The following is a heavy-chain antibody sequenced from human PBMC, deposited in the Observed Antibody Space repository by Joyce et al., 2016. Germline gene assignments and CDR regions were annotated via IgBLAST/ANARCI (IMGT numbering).Heavy chain of an antibody. J-gene: IGHJ6*02. CDR3: ARGGISYYYAMDV. Sequence: QLVESGGGVVKPGGSLRLSCEAYGSTFSSSGMSWFRQDPGKGLEWVAAISGTSYYIFHAETVSGRFTVSRDNAKKTLYLQMNSLRAEDSAVFYCARGGISYYYAMDVWGQGTTVTVSS. V-gene: IGHV3-21*01. CDR2: ISGTSYYI. D-gene: IGHD3-16*01. CDR1: GSTFSSSG.